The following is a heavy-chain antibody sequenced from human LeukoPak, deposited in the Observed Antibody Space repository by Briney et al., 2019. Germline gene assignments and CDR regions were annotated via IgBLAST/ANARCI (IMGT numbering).Heavy chain of an antibody. V-gene: IGHV1-69*05. D-gene: IGHD6-13*01. CDR2: IIPIFGTA. CDR1: GGTFSSYA. J-gene: IGHJ4*02. CDR3: VRGGYSSSLFDY. Sequence: SVKVSCKASGGTFSSYAISWVRQAPGQGLEWMGGIIPIFGTANYAQKFQGRVTITTDESTSTAYMELSSLRSEDTAVYYCVRGGYSSSLFDYWGQGTLVTVSS.